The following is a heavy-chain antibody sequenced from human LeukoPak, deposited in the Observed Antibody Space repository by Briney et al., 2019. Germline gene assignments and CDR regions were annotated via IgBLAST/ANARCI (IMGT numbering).Heavy chain of an antibody. CDR3: ARDPYGSGSGPSYYYYYYGMDV. CDR1: GFTFSSYA. V-gene: IGHV3-33*01. Sequence: GGSLRLSCEASGFTFSSYAMHWVRQAPGKGLEWVAVIWFDGTTKFYGDSVTGRFTISRDNSKKTLYLQMNTLRVDDTAVYYCARDPYGSGSGPSYYYYYYGMDVWGQGTTVTVSS. D-gene: IGHD3-10*01. CDR2: IWFDGTTK. J-gene: IGHJ6*02.